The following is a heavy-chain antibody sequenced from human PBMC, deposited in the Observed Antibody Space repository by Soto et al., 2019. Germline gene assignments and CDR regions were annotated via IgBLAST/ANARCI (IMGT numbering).Heavy chain of an antibody. V-gene: IGHV5-51*01. CDR3: ATAYVYDFENSNYYRDAFDI. J-gene: IGHJ3*02. CDR2: MYPDDSDI. D-gene: IGHD3-22*01. CDR1: GYSFSFYW. Sequence: PGESLKISCKASGYSFSFYWIGWVRQMPGKGLEWMAIMYPDDSDIRYSPSFEAHVTISADKSTSTAFLQWSSLMASDTAMYYCATAYVYDFENSNYYRDAFDIWGQGTLVTVSS.